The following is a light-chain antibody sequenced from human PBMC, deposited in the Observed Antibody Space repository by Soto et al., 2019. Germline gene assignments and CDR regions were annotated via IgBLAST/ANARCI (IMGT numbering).Light chain of an antibody. CDR3: AAWDDSLNGLV. V-gene: IGLV1-44*01. J-gene: IGLJ2*01. CDR2: SNK. CDR1: SSNSGSNT. Sequence: QSVLTQPTSASGTPGQRVTISCSGSSSNSGSNTVNWYQQLPGTAPKILIYSNKQRPSGVPDRFSESKSGTSASLAISGLQSEDEADYYCAAWDDSLNGLVFGGGTKLTVL.